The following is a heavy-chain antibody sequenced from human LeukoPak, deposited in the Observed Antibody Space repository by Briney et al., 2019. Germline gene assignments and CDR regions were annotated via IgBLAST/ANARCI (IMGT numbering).Heavy chain of an antibody. J-gene: IGHJ4*02. D-gene: IGHD6-13*01. Sequence: GGSLRLSCKASESTFKKYVMSWVRQAPGKGLEWVSSISGSGGAIYYADSGKGRFTISRDNSKNTLYLQMNSLRAEDTAVYYCARDPSGRAAAGRGDYWGQGTLVTVSS. V-gene: IGHV3-23*01. CDR3: ARDPSGRAAAGRGDY. CDR2: ISGSGGAI. CDR1: ESTFKKYV.